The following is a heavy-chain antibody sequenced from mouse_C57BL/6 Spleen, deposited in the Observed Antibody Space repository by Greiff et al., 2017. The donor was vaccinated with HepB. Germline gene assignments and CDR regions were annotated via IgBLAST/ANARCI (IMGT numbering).Heavy chain of an antibody. Sequence: VQLQQSGPELVKPGASVKISCKASGYTFTDYYMNWVKQSHGKSLEWIGDINPNNGGTSYNQKFKGKATLTVDKSSSTAYMELRSLTSEDSAVYYCARSGYSYVMDYWGQGTSVTVSS. V-gene: IGHV1-26*01. CDR3: ARSGYSYVMDY. J-gene: IGHJ4*01. CDR2: INPNNGGT. D-gene: IGHD3-1*01. CDR1: GYTFTDYY.